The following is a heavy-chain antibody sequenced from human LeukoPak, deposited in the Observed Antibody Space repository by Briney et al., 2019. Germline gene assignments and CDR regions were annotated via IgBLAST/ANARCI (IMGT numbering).Heavy chain of an antibody. Sequence: QPGGSLRLSCAASGFTFSSYAMSWVRQAPGKGLEWVSAISGSGGSTYYADSVKGRFTISRDNAKNSLYLQMNSLRAEDTAVYYCASHPGSSAAIDYWGQGTLVTVSS. D-gene: IGHD6-25*01. CDR2: ISGSGGST. CDR3: ASHPGSSAAIDY. CDR1: GFTFSSYA. V-gene: IGHV3-23*01. J-gene: IGHJ4*02.